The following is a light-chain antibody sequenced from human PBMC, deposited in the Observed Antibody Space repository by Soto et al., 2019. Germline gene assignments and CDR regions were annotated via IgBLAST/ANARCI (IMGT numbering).Light chain of an antibody. J-gene: IGKJ1*01. CDR3: QHLRT. Sequence: GDRVTITCRASQHINNWVAWYQQKPGKAPKFLIYDASILESGVPSRFSGSGFGTEFSLTISSLQPDDFGSYYCQHLRTFGQGTKVEIK. V-gene: IGKV1-5*01. CDR2: DAS. CDR1: QHINNW.